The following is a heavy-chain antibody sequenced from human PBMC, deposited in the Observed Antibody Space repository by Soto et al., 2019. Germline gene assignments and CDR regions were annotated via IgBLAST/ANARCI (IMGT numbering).Heavy chain of an antibody. CDR1: GFTFSSYS. Sequence: GGSLRLSCAASGFTFSSYSMNWVRQAPGKGLEWVSYISSSSSTIYYADSVKGRFTIPRDNAKNSLYLQMNSLRDEDTAVYYCARDWYYGSGSYYGYYYYYGMDVWGQGTTVTVSS. CDR2: ISSSSSTI. V-gene: IGHV3-48*02. CDR3: ARDWYYGSGSYYGYYYYYGMDV. J-gene: IGHJ6*02. D-gene: IGHD3-10*01.